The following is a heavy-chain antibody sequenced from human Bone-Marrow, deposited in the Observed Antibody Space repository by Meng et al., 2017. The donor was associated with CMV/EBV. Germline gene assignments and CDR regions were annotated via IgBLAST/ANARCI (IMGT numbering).Heavy chain of an antibody. Sequence: SVKVSCKASGGTFSSYAISWVRQAPGQGLEWMGGIIPIFGTANYAQKFQGRVTITTDESTSTAYMELSSLRAEDTAVYYCAKDRQWELGVMDVWGQGTTVTVSS. D-gene: IGHD1-26*01. V-gene: IGHV1-69*05. CDR2: IIPIFGTA. CDR1: GGTFSSYA. J-gene: IGHJ6*02. CDR3: AKDRQWELGVMDV.